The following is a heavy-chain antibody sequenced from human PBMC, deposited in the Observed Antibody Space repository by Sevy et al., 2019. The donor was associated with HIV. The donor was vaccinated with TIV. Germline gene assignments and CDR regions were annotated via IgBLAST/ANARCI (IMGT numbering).Heavy chain of an antibody. J-gene: IGHJ3*02. CDR2: IKQAGSEQ. V-gene: IGHV3-7*01. D-gene: IGHD3-3*01. Sequence: GGSLRLSCEASGFTFGSYWMNWVRQAPGKGLEWVANIKQAGSEQNYVDSVKGLFTISRDNAKNSLYLQMNSLRADDTAVYYRVREQSYDFWGAYSGGAFPIWGQGATVTVSS. CDR1: GFTFGSYW. CDR3: VREQSYDFWGAYSGGAFPI.